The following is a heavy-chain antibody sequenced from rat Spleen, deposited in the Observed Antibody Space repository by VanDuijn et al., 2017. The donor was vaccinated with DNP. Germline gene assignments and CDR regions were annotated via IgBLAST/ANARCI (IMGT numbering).Heavy chain of an antibody. D-gene: IGHD1-12*02. J-gene: IGHJ2*01. CDR2: ISPSGGNT. CDR3: ANYNYYDGTY. V-gene: IGHV5S13*01. CDR1: GFTFSNYD. Sequence: EVQLVESGGGLVQPGRSLKLSCAASGFTFSNYDMAWVRQAPTKGLEWVASISPSGGNTYYPDSVKGRFTISRDNAENTVYLQMNSLRSEDSATYYCANYNYYDGTYWGQGVMVTVFS.